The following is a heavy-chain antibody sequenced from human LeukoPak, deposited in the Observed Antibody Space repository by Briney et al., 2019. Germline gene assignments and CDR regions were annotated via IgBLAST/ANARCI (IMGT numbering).Heavy chain of an antibody. J-gene: IGHJ4*02. Sequence: GGSLRLSCAASGFTFSSYGMHWVRQAPGKGLEWVAVISYDGSDKYYADSVKGRFTISRDNSKNTLYLQMNSLRAEDTAVYYCAKDAYLDYWGQGTLVTVSS. V-gene: IGHV3-30*18. CDR1: GFTFSSYG. CDR2: ISYDGSDK. CDR3: AKDAYLDY.